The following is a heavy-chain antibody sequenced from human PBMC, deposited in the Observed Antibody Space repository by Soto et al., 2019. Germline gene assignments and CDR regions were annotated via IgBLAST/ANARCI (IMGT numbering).Heavy chain of an antibody. CDR2: IKSKSDGGTT. Sequence: GGSLRLSCAASGLSFSSAWMSWVRQTPEKGLEWVGRIKSKSDGGTTDYAAPVKGRSTISRDDPENTLCLQMNSLKTEDTAVYYCTTERFYSPVDHWGQGTLVTVSS. J-gene: IGHJ4*02. CDR3: TTERFYSPVDH. D-gene: IGHD4-4*01. CDR1: GLSFSSAW. V-gene: IGHV3-15*01.